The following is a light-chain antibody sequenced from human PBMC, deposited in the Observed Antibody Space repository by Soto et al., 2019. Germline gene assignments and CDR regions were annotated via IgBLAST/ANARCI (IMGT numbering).Light chain of an antibody. Sequence: EIVMTQSPATLSVSPGERATLFCWASQTINDNVAWYQQRPGQAPRLLMFGATTRATGISASFSGSGSGTEFTLTISSLQSEDFAVYYCHQYHLWPWTFGQGTKVDIK. CDR2: GAT. CDR3: HQYHLWPWT. CDR1: QTINDN. V-gene: IGKV3D-15*01. J-gene: IGKJ1*01.